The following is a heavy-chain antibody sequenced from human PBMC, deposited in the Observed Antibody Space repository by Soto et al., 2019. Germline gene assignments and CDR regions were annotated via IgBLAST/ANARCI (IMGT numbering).Heavy chain of an antibody. CDR2: ISGSGGST. J-gene: IGHJ5*02. Sequence: GGSLRLSCAAPVFTFSSYAMSWVRQAPGKGLEWVSAISGSGGSTYYADSVKGRFTISRDNSKNTLYLQMNSLRAEDTAVYYCAKAVLVAAAGYNWFDPWGQGTLVTVSS. CDR1: VFTFSSYA. CDR3: AKAVLVAAAGYNWFDP. V-gene: IGHV3-23*01. D-gene: IGHD6-13*01.